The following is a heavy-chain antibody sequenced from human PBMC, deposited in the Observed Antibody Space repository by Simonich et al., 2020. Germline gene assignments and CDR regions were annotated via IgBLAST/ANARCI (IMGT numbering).Heavy chain of an antibody. CDR2: IKQGESEK. CDR1: GFTFSSYW. D-gene: IGHD3-10*01. Sequence: EVQLVESGGGLVQPGGSLRLSCAASGFTFSSYWMSWVRQAPGKGLEWVDKIKQGESEKYYVDSVKGRFTISRDNAKNSLYLQMNSLRAEDTAVYYCARDREVYGSGSYYNYWGQGTLVTVSS. CDR3: ARDREVYGSGSYYNY. V-gene: IGHV3-7*01. J-gene: IGHJ4*02.